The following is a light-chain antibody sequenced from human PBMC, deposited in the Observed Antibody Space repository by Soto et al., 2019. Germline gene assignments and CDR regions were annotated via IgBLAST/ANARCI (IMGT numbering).Light chain of an antibody. CDR1: QSVSSSY. Sequence: EIVLTQSPGTLSLSPGERATLSCMATQSVSSSYLAWYQQKPGQAPRLLIYGASNRATGIPDRFSGSGSGTDFTLTISRLEPEDFAVYYCQQYGKTFGQGTKVEIK. CDR2: GAS. J-gene: IGKJ1*01. V-gene: IGKV3-20*01. CDR3: QQYGKT.